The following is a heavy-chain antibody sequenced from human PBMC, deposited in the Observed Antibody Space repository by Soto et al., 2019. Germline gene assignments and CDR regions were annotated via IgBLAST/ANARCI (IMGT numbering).Heavy chain of an antibody. J-gene: IGHJ4*02. CDR3: ARGRTWGARDFDY. Sequence: QVQLVQSGAEVKRPGASVRVSCKASGYTFNTYGISWVRQAPGQGLEWMGWISAYNGHADYAQKFLVRVTMITDTSTNTVSMELRGLRSDDTAVYYCARGRTWGARDFDYWGQGTLVTVSS. D-gene: IGHD3-16*01. V-gene: IGHV1-18*01. CDR2: ISAYNGHA. CDR1: GYTFNTYG.